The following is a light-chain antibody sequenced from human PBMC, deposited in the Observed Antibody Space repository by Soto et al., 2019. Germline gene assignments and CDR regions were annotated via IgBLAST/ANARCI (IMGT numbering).Light chain of an antibody. Sequence: EIVLTQSPGTLSLSPGERATFSCRASQSVSSNYLAWYQQKPGQAPRLLIYGAFKRATGNPDRFSGSGSGTDFTLNISRMEPEDFAVYCCQQYGSSPMTFGQGTKVEIK. CDR3: QQYGSSPMT. J-gene: IGKJ1*01. CDR1: QSVSSNY. V-gene: IGKV3-20*01. CDR2: GAF.